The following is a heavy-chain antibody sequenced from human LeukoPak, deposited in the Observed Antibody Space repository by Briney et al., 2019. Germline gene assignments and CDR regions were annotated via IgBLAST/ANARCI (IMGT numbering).Heavy chain of an antibody. CDR1: GFTFSTYT. CDR2: ITSST. CDR3: ARARYFGSGTYHDY. D-gene: IGHD3-10*01. V-gene: IGHV3-48*01. J-gene: IGHJ4*02. Sequence: GGSPRLSCEASGFTFSTYTMSWVRQAPGKGLEWLSCITSSTYYADSVKGRFTISRDNAKNSLYLQMNSLRAEDTAVYYCARARYFGSGTYHDYWGQGTLVTVSS.